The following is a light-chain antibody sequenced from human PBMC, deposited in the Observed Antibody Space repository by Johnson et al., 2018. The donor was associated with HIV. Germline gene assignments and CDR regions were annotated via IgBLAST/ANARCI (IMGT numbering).Light chain of an antibody. CDR2: DNN. CDR3: GTWDSSLSAYV. J-gene: IGLJ1*01. Sequence: QSVLTQPPSMSAAPGQRVTISCSGSSSNIGNNYVSWYQQVPGAAPKLLIYDNNRRPSGIPDRFSGSKSGTSATLGITGLQTGDEADYYCGTWDSSLSAYVFGTGTNLTVL. CDR1: SSNIGNNY. V-gene: IGLV1-51*01.